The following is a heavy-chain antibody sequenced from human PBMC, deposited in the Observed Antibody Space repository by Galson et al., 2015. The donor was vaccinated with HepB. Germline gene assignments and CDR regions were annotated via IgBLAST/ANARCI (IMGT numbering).Heavy chain of an antibody. CDR3: ARDSYSSSYVPDY. CDR1: GFTFSSYG. Sequence: SLRLSCAASGFTFSSYGMHWVRQAPGKGLEWVAVIWYDGSNKYYADSVKGRFTISRDNSKNTLYLQMNSLRAEDTAVYYCARDSYSSSYVPDYWGQGTLVTVSS. D-gene: IGHD6-13*01. J-gene: IGHJ4*02. V-gene: IGHV3-33*08. CDR2: IWYDGSNK.